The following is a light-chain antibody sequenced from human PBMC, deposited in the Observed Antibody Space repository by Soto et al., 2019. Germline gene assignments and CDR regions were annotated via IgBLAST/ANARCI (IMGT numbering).Light chain of an antibody. CDR1: QSVSSF. CDR3: QQRSSWT. CDR2: DAS. Sequence: EIVLTQSPATLSLSPGERATLSCRASQSVSSFLGWYQQKPGQAPRLLIYDASNRAPGIPARFSGSGSGTDFTLTISDVEPEDFAVYYCQQRSSWTFGQGTKVEIK. V-gene: IGKV3-11*01. J-gene: IGKJ1*01.